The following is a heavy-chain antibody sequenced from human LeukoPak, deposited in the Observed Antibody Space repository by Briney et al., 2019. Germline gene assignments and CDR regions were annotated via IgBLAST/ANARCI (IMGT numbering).Heavy chain of an antibody. CDR2: INHSGST. CDR3: ARRGYDGDSRHYYYFDY. Sequence: SETLSLTCAVYGGSFSGYYWSWIRQPPGKGLEWIGEINHSGSTNYNPSLKSRVTISVDTSKNQFSLKLSSVTAADTAVYYCARRGYDGDSRHYYYFDYWGQGTPVTVSS. J-gene: IGHJ4*02. D-gene: IGHD2-21*01. V-gene: IGHV4-34*01. CDR1: GGSFSGYY.